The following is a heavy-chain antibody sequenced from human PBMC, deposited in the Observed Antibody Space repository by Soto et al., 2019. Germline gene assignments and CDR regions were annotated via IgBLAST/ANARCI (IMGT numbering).Heavy chain of an antibody. CDR1: GYTFTGYY. CDR2: INPNSGGT. Sequence: ASVKVSCKASGYTFTGYYMHWVRQAPGQGLEWMGWINPNSGGTNNAQKFQGWVTMTRDTSISTAYMELSRLRSDDTAVYYCASFIKWDDTRVGMDVWVQGTKVTVSS. V-gene: IGHV1-2*04. D-gene: IGHD3-10*01. J-gene: IGHJ6*02. CDR3: ASFIKWDDTRVGMDV.